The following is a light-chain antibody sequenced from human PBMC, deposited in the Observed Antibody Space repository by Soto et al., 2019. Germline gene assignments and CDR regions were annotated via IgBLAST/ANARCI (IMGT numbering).Light chain of an antibody. J-gene: IGKJ1*01. CDR1: QDMSNY. V-gene: IGKV1-33*01. CDR2: DAS. CDR3: QQLRNWPWT. Sequence: DIQMTQPPSSLSGSVGDRVTITCQSSQDMSNYLNWYQQKPGKAPKLLIYDASNLETGVPARISGSGSGTEFTLTISSLQSEDFAVYYCQQLRNWPWTFGQGTKVDIK.